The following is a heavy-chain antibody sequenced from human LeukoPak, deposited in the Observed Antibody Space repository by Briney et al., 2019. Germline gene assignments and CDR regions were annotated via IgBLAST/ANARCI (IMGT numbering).Heavy chain of an antibody. J-gene: IGHJ6*03. V-gene: IGHV3-7*01. CDR2: IKGDGSEK. CDR1: GFTFRSYW. D-gene: IGHD2-2*01. CDR3: ARLLIVVEPTAPFSTSYYMDV. Sequence: QAGGSLRLSCAASGFTFRSYWMSWLRQAPGKGLEWVANIKGDGSEKYYVDSVKGRFTISRDNAKSSLYLQMNSLRAGDTAVYYCARLLIVVEPTAPFSTSYYMDVWGQGTAVTVSS.